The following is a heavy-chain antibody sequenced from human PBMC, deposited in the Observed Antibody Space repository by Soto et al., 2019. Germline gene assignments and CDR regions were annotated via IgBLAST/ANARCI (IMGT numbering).Heavy chain of an antibody. Sequence: PGGSLRLSFAASGFTFCSYALSWGRQAPGEGVEWGSAISGNGGSTYYADSVKGRFTISRDNSKNTLYLQMNSLRAEDTAVYYCAKLDIVATPLDYWGQGTLVTVSS. CDR2: ISGNGGST. CDR3: AKLDIVATPLDY. CDR1: GFTFCSYA. J-gene: IGHJ4*02. D-gene: IGHD5-12*01. V-gene: IGHV3-23*01.